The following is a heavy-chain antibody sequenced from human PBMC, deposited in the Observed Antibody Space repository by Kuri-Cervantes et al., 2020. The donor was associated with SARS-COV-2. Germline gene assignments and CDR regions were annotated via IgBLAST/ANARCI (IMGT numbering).Heavy chain of an antibody. J-gene: IGHJ6*02. CDR2: IYISGST. CDR3: ARILRRYYYGMDV. V-gene: IGHV4-61*02. CDR1: GGSISSGSYY. Sequence: LRLSCTVSGGSISSGSYYWNWIRQPAGKGLEWIGRIYISGSTNYNPSLKSRVTMLVDTSKNQFSLKLSSVTAADTAVYYCARILRRYYYGMDVWGQGTTVTVSS. D-gene: IGHD3-9*01.